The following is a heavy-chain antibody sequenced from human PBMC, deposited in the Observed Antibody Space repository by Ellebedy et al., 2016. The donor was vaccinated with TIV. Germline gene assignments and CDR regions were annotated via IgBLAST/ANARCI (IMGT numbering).Heavy chain of an antibody. CDR3: ARGPFMITFGGVITDV. J-gene: IGHJ6*02. CDR1: GYTFTSYD. Sequence: AASVKVSCKASGYTFTSYDINWVRQATGQGLEWMGWMNPNSGNTEYTQKFQGRFTMTRNTSITTAFMELSSLRFEDTAVYYRARGPFMITFGGVITDVWGQGTTVTVSS. V-gene: IGHV1-8*01. D-gene: IGHD3-16*02. CDR2: MNPNSGNT.